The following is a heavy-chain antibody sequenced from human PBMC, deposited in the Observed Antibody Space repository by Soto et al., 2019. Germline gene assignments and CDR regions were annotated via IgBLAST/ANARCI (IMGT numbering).Heavy chain of an antibody. D-gene: IGHD2-15*01. V-gene: IGHV1-18*01. CDR1: GYTFNNYG. J-gene: IGHJ2*01. CDR2: IGPYNGNT. Sequence: QVPLVQSRAEVKKPGASVKVSCKASGYTFNNYGISWVRQAPGQGLEWMGWIGPYNGNTDHAQNFQGRVTMTTDTSTNTAYMELRSLRSDDTALYYCARCYCSVGSCYTCWHFDLWGRGTLVTVSS. CDR3: ARCYCSVGSCYTCWHFDL.